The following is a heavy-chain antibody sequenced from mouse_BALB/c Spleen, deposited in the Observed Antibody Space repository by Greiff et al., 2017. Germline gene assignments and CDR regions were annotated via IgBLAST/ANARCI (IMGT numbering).Heavy chain of an antibody. J-gene: IGHJ1*01. D-gene: IGHD2-4*01. CDR3: ARYDYDGYFDV. CDR1: GFNFNDSY. V-gene: IGHV14-3*02. Sequence: VQLQQSGAELVKPGASVKLSCTASGFNFNDSYMHWVKQRPEQGLEWIGRIDPANGNTNYDPKFQGKATITADTSSNTAYLQLSSLTSEDTAVYYCARYDYDGYFDVWGAGTTVTVSA. CDR2: IDPANGNT.